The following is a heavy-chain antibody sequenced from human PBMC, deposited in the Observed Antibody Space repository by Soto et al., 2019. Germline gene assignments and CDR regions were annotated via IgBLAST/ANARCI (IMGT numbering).Heavy chain of an antibody. D-gene: IGHD2-15*01. CDR1: GDSISTVDYF. CDR2: IYKSTTT. V-gene: IGHV4-30-4*01. Sequence: SETLSLTCSVSGDSISTVDYFWAWIRQPPGQALEYIGYIYKSTTTYYNPSFESRVAISLDTSKSQFSLNVTSVTAADTAVYFCARGRYCLTGRFFPNWFDSWGQGTLDTVST. J-gene: IGHJ5*01. CDR3: ARGRYCLTGRFFPNWFDS.